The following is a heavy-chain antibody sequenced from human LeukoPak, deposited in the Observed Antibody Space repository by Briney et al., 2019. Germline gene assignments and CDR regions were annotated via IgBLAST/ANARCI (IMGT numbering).Heavy chain of an antibody. V-gene: IGHV4-59*12. CDR2: IYHGEST. CDR1: GGSISSYY. D-gene: IGHD3-10*01. Sequence: SETLSLTCTVSGGSISSYYWSWIRQPPGKGLEWIGEIYHGESTNYNPSLKSRVTISVDKSKNQFSLKLNSVTAAGTAVYYCARRYYYDSGSYYNVLDYWGQGTLVTVSS. J-gene: IGHJ4*02. CDR3: ARRYYYDSGSYYNVLDY.